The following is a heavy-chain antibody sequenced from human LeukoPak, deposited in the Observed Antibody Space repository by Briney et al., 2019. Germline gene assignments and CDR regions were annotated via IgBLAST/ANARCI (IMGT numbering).Heavy chain of an antibody. CDR2: IYYSGST. V-gene: IGHV4-59*01. CDR1: GGSISSYY. CDR3: AREAYSSGWTGWFDP. J-gene: IGHJ5*02. D-gene: IGHD6-19*01. Sequence: SETLSLTCTVSGGSISSYYWSWIRQPPGKGLERIGYIYYSGSTNYNPSLKSRVTISVDTSKNQFSLKLSSVTAVDTAVYYCAREAYSSGWTGWFDPWGQGTLVTVPS.